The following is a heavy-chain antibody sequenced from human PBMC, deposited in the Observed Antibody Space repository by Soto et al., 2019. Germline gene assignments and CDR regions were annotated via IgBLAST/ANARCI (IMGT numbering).Heavy chain of an antibody. Sequence: VQLQQWGAGLLKPSETLSLTCAVYGGSLSGYYWSWIRQPPGKGLEWIGAINHSGSTNYNPSLKSRVTISVYTSKNQCSLKLSSVTAADTSVYYCARDYGGNFSGYWGQGTLVTVSS. CDR2: INHSGST. CDR3: ARDYGGNFSGY. V-gene: IGHV4-34*01. CDR1: GGSLSGYY. D-gene: IGHD3-10*01. J-gene: IGHJ4*02.